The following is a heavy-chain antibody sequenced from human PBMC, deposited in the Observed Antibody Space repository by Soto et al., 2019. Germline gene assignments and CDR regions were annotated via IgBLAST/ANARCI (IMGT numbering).Heavy chain of an antibody. Sequence: EVQLLASGGGLVQPGGSLRLSCAASGFPFSSYAMSWVRQAPGKGLEWVSAIGGSGGDTFYADSVKGRFTVSRDNAENTLSRQLNSLRVEDTAIYYCARRTWRGRADYWGQGILVTVSS. CDR1: GFPFSSYA. J-gene: IGHJ4*02. CDR3: ARRTWRGRADY. V-gene: IGHV3-23*01. CDR2: IGGSGGDT. D-gene: IGHD3-3*01.